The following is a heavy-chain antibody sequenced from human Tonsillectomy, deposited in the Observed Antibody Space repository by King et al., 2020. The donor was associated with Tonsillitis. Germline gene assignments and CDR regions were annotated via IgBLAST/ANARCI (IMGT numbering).Heavy chain of an antibody. V-gene: IGHV4-59*08. CDR2: IYYSGST. J-gene: IGHJ3*02. D-gene: IGHD6-13*01. CDR3: ARPRQGSSWAGAFDI. Sequence: VQLQESGPGLVKPSETLSLTCTVSGGSISSYYWSWIRQPPGKGLEWIGYIYYSGSTNYNPSLKSRVTISVDTSKNQFSLKLCSVTAADTAVYYCARPRQGSSWAGAFDIWGQGTMVTVSS. CDR1: GGSISSYY.